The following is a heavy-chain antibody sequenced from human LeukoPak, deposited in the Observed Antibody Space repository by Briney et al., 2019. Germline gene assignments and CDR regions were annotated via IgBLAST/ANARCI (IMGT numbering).Heavy chain of an antibody. CDR1: GVSISSYY. CDR2: ISNSGST. V-gene: IGHV4-59*01. D-gene: IGHD4-17*01. J-gene: IGHJ4*02. Sequence: SETLSLTCTVSGVSISSYYWSWIRQPPGKGLEWIGYISNSGSTNYNPSLKSRVTISVDTSKNQFSLRLSSVTAADTAVYYCSRVRDYSSIDYWGQGTLVTVSS. CDR3: SRVRDYSSIDY.